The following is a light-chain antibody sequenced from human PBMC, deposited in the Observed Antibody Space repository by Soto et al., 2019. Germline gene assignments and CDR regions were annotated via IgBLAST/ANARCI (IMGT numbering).Light chain of an antibody. J-gene: IGKJ1*01. V-gene: IGKV3-20*01. CDR3: HQYGSSPRT. Sequence: EIVLTQSPGTLSLSPGEGATLSCRASQRVNSDYLAWYQQKPGQAPRLVIHGASTRATGIPDRFTGSGSGTDFTLTIRRLEPEDFAVYYCHQYGSSPRTFGQGIKVDIK. CDR2: GAS. CDR1: QRVNSDY.